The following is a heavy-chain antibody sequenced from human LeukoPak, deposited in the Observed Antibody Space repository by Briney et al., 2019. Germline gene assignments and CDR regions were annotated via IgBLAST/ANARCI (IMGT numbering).Heavy chain of an antibody. J-gene: IGHJ4*02. Sequence: SETLSLTCAVYGGSFSGYYWSWIRQPPGKGLEWIGEINHSGSTNYNPSLKSRVTISVDTSKNQFSLKLSSVTAADTAVYYCARDEAVAGTGLDYWGRGTLVTVSS. CDR2: INHSGST. CDR1: GGSFSGYY. D-gene: IGHD6-19*01. CDR3: ARDEAVAGTGLDY. V-gene: IGHV4-34*01.